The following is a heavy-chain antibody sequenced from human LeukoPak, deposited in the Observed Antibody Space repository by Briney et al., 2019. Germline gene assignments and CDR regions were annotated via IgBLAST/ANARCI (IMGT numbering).Heavy chain of an antibody. CDR1: GFTFSSYA. J-gene: IGHJ5*02. CDR3: ATHACGGDCNWFDP. CDR2: ISGSGDST. D-gene: IGHD2-21*02. V-gene: IGHV3-23*01. Sequence: GGSLRLSCAASGFTFSSYAMSWVRQAPGKGLEWVSSISGSGDSTHYADSVKGRFTISRDNSKNTLYLQMNSLRAEDTAVYYCATHACGGDCNWFDPWGQGTLVTVSS.